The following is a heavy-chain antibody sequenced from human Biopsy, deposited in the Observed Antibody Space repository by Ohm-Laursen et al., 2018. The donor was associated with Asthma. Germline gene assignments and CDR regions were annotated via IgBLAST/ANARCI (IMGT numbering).Heavy chain of an antibody. CDR2: IYWNDYN. J-gene: IGHJ5*02. D-gene: IGHD3-9*01. CDR3: ALSQDSGFDDHSPSWFDP. Sequence: TQTLTLTCSFSGFSLRTPGGGVGLIRQSPGKARGWLTSIYWNDYNLFGPSLKRRLTITKDPSKNKVVLTMTKMDPVDSGTYYCALSQDSGFDDHSPSWFDPWGQGTLVTGSS. CDR1: GFSLRTPGGG. V-gene: IGHV2-5*01.